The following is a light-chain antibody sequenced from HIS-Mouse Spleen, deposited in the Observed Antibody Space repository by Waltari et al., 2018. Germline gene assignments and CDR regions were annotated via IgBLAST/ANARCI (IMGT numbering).Light chain of an antibody. V-gene: IGLV3-25*02. CDR2: KDS. J-gene: IGLJ2*01. CDR1: ALPKQY. CDR3: NSRDSSGNHLMV. Sequence: SYELTQPPSVSVSPGQTARITCSGDALPKQYAYWYQQKPGQAPVLVIYKDSERPSGIPDRFSGSSSGNTASLTITGAQAEDEADYYCNSRDSSGNHLMVFGGGTKLTVL.